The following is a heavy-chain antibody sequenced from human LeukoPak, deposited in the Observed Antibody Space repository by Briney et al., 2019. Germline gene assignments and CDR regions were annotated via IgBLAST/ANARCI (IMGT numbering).Heavy chain of an antibody. D-gene: IGHD3-16*01. CDR3: ARDRGWGEKVGRFDI. J-gene: IGHJ3*02. CDR1: GGSISSSSYY. CDR2: IFYTGST. Sequence: SETLSLTCTVSGGSISSSSYYWGWIRQPPGKGLEWIGSIFYTGSTYYNPSLKSRVTISVDTSKNQFSLKLSSVTAADTAVYYCARDRGWGEKVGRFDIWGQGTMVTVSS. V-gene: IGHV4-39*07.